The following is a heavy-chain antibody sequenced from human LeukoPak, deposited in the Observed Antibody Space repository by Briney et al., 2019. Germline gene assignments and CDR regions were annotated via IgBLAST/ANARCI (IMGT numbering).Heavy chain of an antibody. V-gene: IGHV1-46*01. D-gene: IGHD1-26*01. CDR3: ARANSGSYPRGEFDY. Sequence: ASVKVSCKAFGYTFTSYYMHWVRQAPGQGLEWMGIINPSGGSTSYAQKFQGRVTMTRDTSTSTVYMELSSLRSEDTAVYYCARANSGSYPRGEFDYWGQGTLVTVSS. J-gene: IGHJ4*02. CDR2: INPSGGST. CDR1: GYTFTSYY.